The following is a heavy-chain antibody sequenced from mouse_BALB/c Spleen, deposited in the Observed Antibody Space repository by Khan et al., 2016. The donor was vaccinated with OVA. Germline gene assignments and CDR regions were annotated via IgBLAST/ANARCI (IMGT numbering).Heavy chain of an antibody. Sequence: EVELVESGAELGRPGSSVKLSCKTSGSTFTSYGIKWLKQRPGQGLEWIGYIYPGNGYTEYNERFQGKAILTSDTSSRTAYMQLRSLTSEDSAMYFCTTAYYRYYFDYWGQGTILTVSS. CDR3: TTAYYRYYFDY. D-gene: IGHD2-14*01. J-gene: IGHJ2*01. CDR2: IYPGNGYT. CDR1: GSTFTSYG. V-gene: IGHV1S134*01.